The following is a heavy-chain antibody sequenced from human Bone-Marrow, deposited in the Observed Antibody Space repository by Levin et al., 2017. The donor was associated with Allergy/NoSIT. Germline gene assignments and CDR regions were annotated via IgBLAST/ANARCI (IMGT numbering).Heavy chain of an antibody. J-gene: IGHJ3*02. D-gene: IGHD4-23*01. CDR1: GFTFSSYG. V-gene: IGHV3-33*01. CDR2: IWYDGSNK. CDR3: ARDRFSWSVTPGAFDI. Sequence: PGGSLRLSCAASGFTFSSYGMHWVRQAPGKGLEWVAVIWYDGSNKYYADSVKGRFTISRDNSKNTLYLQMNSLRAEDTAVYYCARDRFSWSVTPGAFDIWGQGTMVTVSS.